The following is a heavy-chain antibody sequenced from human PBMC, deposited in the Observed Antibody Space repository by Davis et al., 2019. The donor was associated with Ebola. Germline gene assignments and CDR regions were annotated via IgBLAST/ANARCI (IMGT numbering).Heavy chain of an antibody. V-gene: IGHV3-21*04. CDR2: ISSSSSYI. J-gene: IGHJ4*02. Sequence: GGSLRLSCAASGFTFSSYGMHWVRQAPGKGLEWVSSISSSSSYIYYADSVKGRFTISRDNAKNSLYLQMNSLRAEDTAVYYCASREVGLHNLYWGEGTLVSVSS. CDR1: GFTFSSYG. D-gene: IGHD1-26*01. CDR3: ASREVGLHNLY.